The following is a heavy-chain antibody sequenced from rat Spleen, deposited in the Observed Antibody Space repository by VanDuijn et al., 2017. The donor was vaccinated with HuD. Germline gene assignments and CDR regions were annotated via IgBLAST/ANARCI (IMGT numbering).Heavy chain of an antibody. D-gene: IGHD1-2*01. V-gene: IGHV3-1*01. J-gene: IGHJ4*01. CDR1: FYSVTSSY. CDR3: SRFYYYSSYAPYVMDA. CDR2: INYSGNT. Sequence: EVQLQESGPGLVKPSQSLSLTCSVTFYSVTSSYRWSWIRKFPENKMEWMGYINYSGNTKYNPSLRSRISISRDTSKNQFFLQLNSVTTEDTATYYCSRFYYYSSYAPYVMDAWGQGASVTVSS.